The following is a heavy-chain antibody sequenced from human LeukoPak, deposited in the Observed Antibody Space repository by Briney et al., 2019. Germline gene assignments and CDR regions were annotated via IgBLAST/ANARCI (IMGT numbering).Heavy chain of an antibody. Sequence: PGGSLRLSCAASGFSITSKYMTWVRQAPGKGLEWVSAFFRDGVTSYAESVKGRFTISRDISKNTVYFQMNSLRPDDTAMYHCVTETWNDWGQGTLVTVSS. CDR3: VTETWND. CDR2: FFRDGVT. J-gene: IGHJ4*02. D-gene: IGHD1-1*01. V-gene: IGHV3-53*01. CDR1: GFSITSKY.